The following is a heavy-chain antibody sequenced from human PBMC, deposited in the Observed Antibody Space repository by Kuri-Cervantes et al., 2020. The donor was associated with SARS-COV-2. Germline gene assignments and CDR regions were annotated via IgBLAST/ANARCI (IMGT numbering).Heavy chain of an antibody. CDR2: ISSSSSTI. Sequence: GESLKISCAASGFTFNSYNMHWVRQAPGKGLEWVSYISSSSSTIYYADSVKGRFTISRDNAKNSLYLQMNSLRAEDTAVYHCARDGLQEWADYWGQGTLVTVSS. CDR3: ARDGLQEWADY. CDR1: GFTFNSYN. V-gene: IGHV3-48*01. D-gene: IGHD3-3*01. J-gene: IGHJ4*02.